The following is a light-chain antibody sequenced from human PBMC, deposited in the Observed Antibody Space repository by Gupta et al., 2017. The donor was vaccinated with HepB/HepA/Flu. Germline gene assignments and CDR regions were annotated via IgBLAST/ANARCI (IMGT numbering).Light chain of an antibody. J-gene: IGKJ3*01. CDR2: WAS. CDR3: LHYFTSTFS. Sequence: DIVMTQSLESMDVSTGGRATINCQSSQSILYRPNNKNDLAWYQQKPGQPPKLLIYWASTRASGFPDLFSGIGSGTDFTLSISSLQAEDVAIYYCLHYFTSTFSFGPGTKVDIK. CDR1: QSILYRPNNKND. V-gene: IGKV4-1*01.